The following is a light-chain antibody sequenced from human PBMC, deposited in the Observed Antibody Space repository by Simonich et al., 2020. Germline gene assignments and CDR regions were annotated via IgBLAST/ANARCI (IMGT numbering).Light chain of an antibody. CDR3: QTWGTGIHWV. CDR1: RGHSSYA. J-gene: IGLJ3*02. CDR2: LNSDGSH. Sequence: QLVLTQSPSASASLGASVKLTCPLSRGHSSYAIAWHQQQPEKGPRYLMKLNSDGSHSKGDGIPDRFSGSSSGAERYLTISSLQSEDEADYYCQTWGTGIHWVFGGGTKLTVL. V-gene: IGLV4-69*01.